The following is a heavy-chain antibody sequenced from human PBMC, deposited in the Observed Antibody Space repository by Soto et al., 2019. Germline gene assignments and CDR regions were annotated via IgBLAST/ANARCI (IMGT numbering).Heavy chain of an antibody. CDR3: ARRGKDFQH. CDR2: IIPILGIA. V-gene: IGHV1-69*02. CDR1: GGTFSSYT. J-gene: IGHJ1*01. Sequence: QVQLVQSGAEVKKPGSSVKVSCKASGGTFSSYTISWVRQAPGQGLEWMGRIIPILGIANYAQKFQGRVTITADKSTSTAYMEVISLRSEDTAVYYCARRGKDFQHWGQGTLVTVSS.